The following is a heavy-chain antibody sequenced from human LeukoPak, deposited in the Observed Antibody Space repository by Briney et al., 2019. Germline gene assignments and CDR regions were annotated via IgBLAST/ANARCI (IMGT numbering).Heavy chain of an antibody. CDR2: IIPIFGTA. J-gene: IGHJ4*02. V-gene: IGHV1-69*13. CDR3: ARDIVVRGVITRYFDY. CDR1: GGTFSSYA. Sequence: SVKVSCKASGGTFSSYAISWVRQAPGQGLEWMGGIIPIFGTANYAQKFQGRVTITADESTSTAYMELSSLRSEDTAVYYCARDIVVRGVITRYFDYWGQGTLVTVSS. D-gene: IGHD3-10*01.